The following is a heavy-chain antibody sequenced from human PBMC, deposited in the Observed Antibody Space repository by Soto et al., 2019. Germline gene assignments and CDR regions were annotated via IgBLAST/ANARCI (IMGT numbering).Heavy chain of an antibody. V-gene: IGHV3-7*04. Sequence: EVQLVESGGNLVQPGGSLRLSCVGSGFTFSSNWMTWVREAPGKGLEWVGNIRQDGSEKNYVDSVKGRFTISRDNAKNSLYLQMNSLRAEDKAVYYCAMEIEVARGASDFDYRGQGTLVTVSS. D-gene: IGHD2-2*01. CDR2: IRQDGSEK. CDR3: AMEIEVARGASDFDY. CDR1: GFTFSSNW. J-gene: IGHJ4*02.